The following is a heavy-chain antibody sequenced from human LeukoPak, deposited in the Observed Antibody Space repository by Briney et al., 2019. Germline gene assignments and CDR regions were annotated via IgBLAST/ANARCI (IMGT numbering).Heavy chain of an antibody. CDR2: TYYRSKWYN. Sequence: SQTLSLTCAISGDSVSSNSAAWNWIRQSPSRGLEWLGRTYYRSKWYNDYAVSVKSRITINPDTSKNQFSLQLNSVTPEDTAVYYCARDRVTLGSGGGNFVYWGQGTLVTVSS. V-gene: IGHV6-1*01. CDR3: ARDRVTLGSGGGNFVY. D-gene: IGHD4-23*01. CDR1: GDSVSSNSAA. J-gene: IGHJ4*02.